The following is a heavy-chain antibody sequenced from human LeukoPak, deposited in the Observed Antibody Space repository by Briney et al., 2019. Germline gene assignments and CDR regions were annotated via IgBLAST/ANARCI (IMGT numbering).Heavy chain of an antibody. V-gene: IGHV4-34*01. CDR2: IDHSGST. J-gene: IGHJ6*03. CDR3: ARGLITYYNYYYMDV. D-gene: IGHD3-16*01. Sequence: PSETLSLTCAVYGGSFSGYYWSWIRQPPGKGLEWIGKIDHSGSTTYNASLKSRVTISVDTSKNQFSLNLSSVTAADTAVYYCARGLITYYNYYYMDVWGKGTTVTVSS. CDR1: GGSFSGYY.